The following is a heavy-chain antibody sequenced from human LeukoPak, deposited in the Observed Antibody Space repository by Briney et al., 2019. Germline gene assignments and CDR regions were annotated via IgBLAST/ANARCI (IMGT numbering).Heavy chain of an antibody. V-gene: IGHV3-74*01. D-gene: IGHD3-9*01. Sequence: PGGSLRLSCAASGITFSSYWMHWVRQAPGKGLVEVSRVNIDGSITSYADSVKGRFTISRDNAKNTLYLQMNSLRAEDTALYYCARDSYFGFDPWGQGTLVIVSS. CDR3: ARDSYFGFDP. CDR1: GITFSSYW. J-gene: IGHJ5*02. CDR2: VNIDGSIT.